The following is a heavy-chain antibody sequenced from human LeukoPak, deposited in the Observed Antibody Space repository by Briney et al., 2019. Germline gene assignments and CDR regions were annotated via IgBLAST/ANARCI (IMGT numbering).Heavy chain of an antibody. D-gene: IGHD5-24*01. CDR1: GGTFSSYA. CDR2: IIPIFGTA. V-gene: IGHV1-69*06. Sequence: SVKVSCKASGGTFSSYAISWVRQAPGQGLEWMGGIIPIFGTANYAQKFQGRVTITADKSTSTAYMELSSLRFEDTAVYYCARWARWLQYNWFDPWGQGTLVTVSS. J-gene: IGHJ5*02. CDR3: ARWARWLQYNWFDP.